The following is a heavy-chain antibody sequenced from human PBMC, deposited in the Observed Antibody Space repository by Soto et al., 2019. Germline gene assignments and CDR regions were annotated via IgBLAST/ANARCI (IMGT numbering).Heavy chain of an antibody. CDR2: ISGSGGST. V-gene: IGHV3-23*01. J-gene: IGHJ4*02. CDR1: GFTFSTYA. D-gene: IGHD5-12*01. CDR3: ARSRDGYNFDY. Sequence: LRLSCAASGFTFSTYAMSWVRQAPGKGPEWVSVISGSGGSTYYADSVKGRLTISRDNSKNTLYLEMNSLRAEDTAVYYCARSRDGYNFDYWGQGTLVTVSS.